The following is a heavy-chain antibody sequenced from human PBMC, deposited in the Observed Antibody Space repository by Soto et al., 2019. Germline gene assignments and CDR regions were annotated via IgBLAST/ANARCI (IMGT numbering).Heavy chain of an antibody. D-gene: IGHD6-19*01. CDR2: VSHDGRNT. CDR3: AKGGRQWLVTSDFNY. J-gene: IGHJ4*02. CDR1: GFTFSDYA. Sequence: VQLVESGGGVVQPGRSLRLSCAASGFTFSDYAMHWVRQAPGKGLEWVAVVSHDGRNTHYADSVKGRFTISRDSSKNRVSLEMTSLGAEDRAVYYCAKGGRQWLVTSDFNYWGQGALVTVSS. V-gene: IGHV3-30*18.